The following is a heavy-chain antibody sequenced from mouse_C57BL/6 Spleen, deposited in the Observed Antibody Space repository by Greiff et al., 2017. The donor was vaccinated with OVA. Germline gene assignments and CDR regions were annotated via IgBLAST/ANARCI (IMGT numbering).Heavy chain of an antibody. J-gene: IGHJ4*01. V-gene: IGHV7-3*01. CDR1: GFTFTDYY. Sequence: DVMLVESGGGLVQPGGSLSLSCAASGFTFTDYYMSWVRQPPGKALEWLGFIRNKANGYTTEYSASVKGRFTISRDNSQSILYLQMNALRAEDSATYYCARYGYKAMDYWGQGTSVTVSS. D-gene: IGHD1-2*01. CDR3: ARYGYKAMDY. CDR2: IRNKANGYTT.